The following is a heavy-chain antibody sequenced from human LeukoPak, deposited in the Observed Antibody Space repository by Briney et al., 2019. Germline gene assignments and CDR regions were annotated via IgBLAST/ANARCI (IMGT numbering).Heavy chain of an antibody. Sequence: SGGSLRLSCAASGFTFSSYAMSWVRQAPGKGLEWVSAISGSGGSTYYADSVKGRFTISRDNSKNTLYLQMNSLRAEDTAVYYCARVGSSGYYYYYYYMDVWGKGTTVTISS. CDR3: ARVGSSGYYYYYYYMDV. J-gene: IGHJ6*03. CDR1: GFTFSSYA. D-gene: IGHD3-22*01. V-gene: IGHV3-23*01. CDR2: ISGSGGST.